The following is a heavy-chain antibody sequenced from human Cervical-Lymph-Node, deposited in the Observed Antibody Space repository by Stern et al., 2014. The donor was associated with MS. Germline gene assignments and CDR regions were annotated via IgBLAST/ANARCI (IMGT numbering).Heavy chain of an antibody. CDR1: GYTFIAYY. V-gene: IGHV1-46*03. CDR2: INLSDGAT. J-gene: IGHJ3*01. D-gene: IGHD1-26*01. CDR3: AREGADNDAFDV. Sequence: QVQLVQSGAEVKKPGASVTVSCRTSGYTFIAYYIHWVRQAPGQGLAWMGIINLSDGATTYAQKFQGRVTMTRDTSTNTAYMQLGSLTSEDTAVFFCAREGADNDAFDVWGQGTMVTVSS.